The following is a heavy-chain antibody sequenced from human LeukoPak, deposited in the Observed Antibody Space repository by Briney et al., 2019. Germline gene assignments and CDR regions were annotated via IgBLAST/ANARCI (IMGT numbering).Heavy chain of an antibody. D-gene: IGHD3-16*02. CDR3: ARVLPPMITFGGVIVAYNWFDP. Sequence: PSETLSLTCTDSGGSISSYYWSWIRQPPGKGLEWMGYIYYSGSTNYNPSLKSRVTISVDTSKNQFSLKLSSVTAADTAVYYCARVLPPMITFGGVIVAYNWFDPWGQGTLVTVSS. CDR1: GGSISSYY. V-gene: IGHV4-59*01. J-gene: IGHJ5*02. CDR2: IYYSGST.